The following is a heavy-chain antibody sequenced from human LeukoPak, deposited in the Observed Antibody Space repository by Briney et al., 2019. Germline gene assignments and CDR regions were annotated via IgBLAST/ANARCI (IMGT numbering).Heavy chain of an antibody. J-gene: IGHJ3*02. CDR1: GYTFIGYY. Sequence: ASVKVSCKASGYTFIGYYIHWVRQAPGQGLEWMGWINPHSGVTTYAQNFQGRVTMARDTSTRTAYMELSRLRSDVTAVYYCARGDRIEGATGAFDIWGQGTMVAVPS. CDR3: ARGDRIEGATGAFDI. V-gene: IGHV1-2*02. D-gene: IGHD1-26*01. CDR2: INPHSGVT.